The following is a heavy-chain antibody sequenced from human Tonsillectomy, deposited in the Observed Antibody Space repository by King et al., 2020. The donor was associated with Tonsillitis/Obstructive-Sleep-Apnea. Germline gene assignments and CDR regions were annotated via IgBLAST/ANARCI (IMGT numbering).Heavy chain of an antibody. V-gene: IGHV3-15*07. CDR2: IKSKTDGGTT. D-gene: IGHD5-18*01. Sequence: VQLVESGGGLVKPGGSLRLSCAASGFTFSNAWMNWVRQAPGKGLEWVGRIKSKTDGGTTDYAAPVKGRFTISRADSKNTLYLQMNSLKTEDTAVYYCTTDQSVYSYGYYFDYWGQGTLVTVSS. CDR3: TTDQSVYSYGYYFDY. J-gene: IGHJ4*02. CDR1: GFTFSNAW.